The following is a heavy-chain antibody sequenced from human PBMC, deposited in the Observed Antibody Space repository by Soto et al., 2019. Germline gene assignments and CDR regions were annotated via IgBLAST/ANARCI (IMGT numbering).Heavy chain of an antibody. J-gene: IGHJ4*02. V-gene: IGHV1-3*01. Sequence: ASVKVSCKASGYTFTSYGISWVRQAPGQRLEWMGWINAGNGNTKYSQKFQGRVTITRDTSASTAYMELSSLRSEDTAVYYCARGPLLWGDVWGQGTLVTVSS. CDR1: GYTFTSYG. D-gene: IGHD3-10*01. CDR2: INAGNGNT. CDR3: ARGPLLWGDV.